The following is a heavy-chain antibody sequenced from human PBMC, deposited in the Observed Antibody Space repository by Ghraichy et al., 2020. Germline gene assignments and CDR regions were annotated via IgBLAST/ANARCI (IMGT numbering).Heavy chain of an antibody. J-gene: IGHJ5*02. V-gene: IGHV3-23*01. CDR1: GFIFSDYA. CDR3: AKSLGAPLAGNPGLAS. CDR2: ISGTGVSI. D-gene: IGHD1-1*01. Sequence: GSLRLSCAASGFIFSDYAMSWVRQAPGKGLEWVSSISGTGVSIYYADSVKGRFTVSRESSKATLFLHMNSLTPEDTAVYYCAKSLGAPLAGNPGLASWGQGTLVSVSS.